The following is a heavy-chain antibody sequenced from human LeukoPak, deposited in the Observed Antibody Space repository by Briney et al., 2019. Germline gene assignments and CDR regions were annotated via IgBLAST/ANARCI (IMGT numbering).Heavy chain of an antibody. CDR3: ARDTTAMAFDY. CDR2: ISSSGSTI. V-gene: IGHV3-48*03. J-gene: IGHJ4*02. Sequence: GGSLRLSCAASGLTFSSYEMNWVRQAPGKGLEWVSYISSSGSTIYYADSVKGRFTISRDNAKNSLYLQMNSLRAEDTAVYYCARDTTAMAFDYWGQGTLVTVSS. D-gene: IGHD5-18*01. CDR1: GLTFSSYE.